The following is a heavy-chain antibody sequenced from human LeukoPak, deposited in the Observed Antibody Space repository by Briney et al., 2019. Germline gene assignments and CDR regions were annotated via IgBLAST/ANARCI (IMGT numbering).Heavy chain of an antibody. CDR2: ISSSSSYI. CDR3: ARPRDIAAAGTLLCFGY. J-gene: IGHJ4*02. D-gene: IGHD6-13*01. Sequence: GGSLRLSCAASGFTSSSYSMNWVRQAPGKGLEWVSSISSSSSYIYYADSVKGRFTISRDNAKNSLYLQMNSLRAEDTAVYYCARPRDIAAAGTLLCFGYWGQGTLVTVSS. CDR1: GFTSSSYS. V-gene: IGHV3-21*01.